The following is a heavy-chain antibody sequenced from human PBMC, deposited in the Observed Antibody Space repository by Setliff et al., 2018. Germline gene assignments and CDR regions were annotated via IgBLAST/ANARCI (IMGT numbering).Heavy chain of an antibody. CDR3: ARMSGFLYMDV. CDR2: IYYSGST. CDR1: GFTFSAYG. D-gene: IGHD3-3*01. V-gene: IGHV4-38-2*01. J-gene: IGHJ6*03. Sequence: GSLRLSCATSGFTFSAYGMSWIRQPPGKGLEWIGSIYYSGSTNYNPSLKSRVTISVDKSKNQFSLKLSSVTAADTAVYYCARMSGFLYMDVWGKGTTVTVSS.